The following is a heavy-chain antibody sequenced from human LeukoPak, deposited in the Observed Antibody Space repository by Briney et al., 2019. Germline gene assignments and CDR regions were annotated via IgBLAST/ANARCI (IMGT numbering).Heavy chain of an antibody. CDR3: ARGPQFTTSSDWFDP. CDR1: GGSIYSHY. CDR2: IYSSGST. D-gene: IGHD2-2*01. J-gene: IGHJ5*02. Sequence: SETLSLTCSVSGGSIYSHYWSWIRQPAGKGLEWVGRIYSSGSTNYNPSLKSRVTMPVDTSKNQFSLELTSVTAADTAVYYCARGPQFTTSSDWFDPWGQGTLVTVSS. V-gene: IGHV4-4*07.